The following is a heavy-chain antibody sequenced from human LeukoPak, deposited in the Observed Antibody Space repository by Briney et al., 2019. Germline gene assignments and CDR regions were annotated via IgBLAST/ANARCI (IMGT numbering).Heavy chain of an antibody. D-gene: IGHD1-14*01. V-gene: IGHV5-51*01. J-gene: IGHJ5*02. CDR2: IFPGDSDT. Sequence: GGSLKISCKGSGYTFTSYWIAWVRQMPGKGLEWMGIIFPGDSDTRYNPSFEGHVTISADTSISTAYLQWRSLRVSDTAMYYCARQAGSGAWGQGTLVTVSS. CDR3: ARQAGSGA. CDR1: GYTFTSYW.